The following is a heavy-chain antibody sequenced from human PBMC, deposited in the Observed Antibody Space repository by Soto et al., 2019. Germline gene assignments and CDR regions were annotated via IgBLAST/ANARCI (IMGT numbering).Heavy chain of an antibody. CDR3: ARDEGLGVNYYYYGMDV. CDR2: IWYDGSNK. D-gene: IGHD3-10*01. Sequence: PGGSLRLSCAASGGTFISYGMHWVRQAPGKGLEWVAVIWYDGSNKYYADSVKGRFTISRDNSKNTLYLQMNSLRAEDTAVYYCARDEGLGVNYYYYGMDVWGQGTTVTVSS. J-gene: IGHJ6*02. CDR1: GGTFISYG. V-gene: IGHV3-33*01.